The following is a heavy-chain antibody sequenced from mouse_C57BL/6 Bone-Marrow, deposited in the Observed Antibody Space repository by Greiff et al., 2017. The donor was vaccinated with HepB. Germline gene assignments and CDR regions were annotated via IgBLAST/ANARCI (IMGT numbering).Heavy chain of an antibody. CDR3: AGVRDYDRYFDV. J-gene: IGHJ1*03. D-gene: IGHD2-4*01. V-gene: IGHV12-3*01. Sequence: VKLQESGPGLVKPSQSLFLTCSITGFPITSGYYWIWIRQSPGKPLEWMGYITHSGETFYNPSLQSPISITRETSKNQFFLQLNSVTTEDTAMYYCAGVRDYDRYFDVWGTGTTVTVSS. CDR1: GFPITSGYY. CDR2: ITHSGET.